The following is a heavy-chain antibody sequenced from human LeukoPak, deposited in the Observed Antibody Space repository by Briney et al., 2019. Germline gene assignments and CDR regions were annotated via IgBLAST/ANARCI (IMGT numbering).Heavy chain of an antibody. D-gene: IGHD6-19*01. CDR2: ISASGGTT. J-gene: IGHJ4*02. CDR1: GFTFSSYA. V-gene: IGHV3-23*01. Sequence: GGSLRLSCAASGFTFSSYAMSWVRQAPGKGLEWVSGISASGGTTYYADSVEGRFTISRDNSKNTLYVQMNSLKTEDTAVYYCARGDSSGWGLDYWGLGTLVTVSS. CDR3: ARGDSSGWGLDY.